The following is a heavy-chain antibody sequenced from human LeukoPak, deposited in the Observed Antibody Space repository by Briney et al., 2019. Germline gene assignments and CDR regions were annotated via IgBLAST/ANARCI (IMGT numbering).Heavy chain of an antibody. V-gene: IGHV1-2*02. CDR1: GYTFTGYY. Sequence: ASVKVSCKASGYTFTGYYMHWVRQAPGQGLEWMGWINPNSGGTNYAQKFQGRVTMTRDTSISTAYMELSRLRSDDTAVYYCARVVAATYAFDIWGQGTMVTVSS. D-gene: IGHD2-15*01. CDR2: INPNSGGT. CDR3: ARVVAATYAFDI. J-gene: IGHJ3*02.